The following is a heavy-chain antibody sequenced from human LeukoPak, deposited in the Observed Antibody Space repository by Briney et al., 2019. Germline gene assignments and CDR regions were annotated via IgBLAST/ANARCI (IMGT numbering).Heavy chain of an antibody. D-gene: IGHD3-22*01. V-gene: IGHV3-74*01. Sequence: GGSLRLSCAASGFTFSNYWMHWVRQAPGKGLVWVPRINSDGSSTSNADSVKGRFTISRDNAKNTLYLQMNSLRAEDTAVYYCARDPSYCDSSGCDYWGQGTLVTVSS. CDR3: ARDPSYCDSSGCDY. CDR2: INSDGSST. J-gene: IGHJ4*02. CDR1: GFTFSNYW.